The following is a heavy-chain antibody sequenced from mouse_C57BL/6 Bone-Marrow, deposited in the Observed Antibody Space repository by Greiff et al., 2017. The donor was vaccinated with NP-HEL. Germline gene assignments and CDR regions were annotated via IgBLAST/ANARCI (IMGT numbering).Heavy chain of an antibody. J-gene: IGHJ2*01. D-gene: IGHD1-1*01. CDR2: IDPNSGGT. CDR3: ARYYYGSSSFDD. CDR1: GYTFTSYL. Sequence: QVQLKESGAELVKPGASVKLSCKASGYTFTSYLMHWVKQRPGRGLEWIGRIDPNSGGTKYNEKFKSKATLTVDKPSTTAYMQLNSLTSEDSAVYDCARYYYGSSSFDDWGQGTTLTVSS. V-gene: IGHV1-72*01.